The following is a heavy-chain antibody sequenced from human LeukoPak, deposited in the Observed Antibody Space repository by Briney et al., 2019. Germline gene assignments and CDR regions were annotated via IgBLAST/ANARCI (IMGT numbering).Heavy chain of an antibody. CDR3: AKPPTYCSSTSCYLAFDC. Sequence: GGSLRLSCAASGFTVSSNYMSWVRQAPGKGLEWVSVIYSSGSTSYADSVKGRFPISRDNSKNTLYLQMNSLRAEDTAVYYCAKPPTYCSSTSCYLAFDCWGQGILVTVSS. CDR2: IYSSGST. V-gene: IGHV3-53*01. J-gene: IGHJ4*02. CDR1: GFTVSSNY. D-gene: IGHD2-2*01.